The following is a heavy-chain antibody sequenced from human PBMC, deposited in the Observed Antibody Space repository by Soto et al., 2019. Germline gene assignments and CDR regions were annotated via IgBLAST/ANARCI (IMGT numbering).Heavy chain of an antibody. D-gene: IGHD3-10*01. Sequence: PSETLSLTCTVSGGSISSGGYYWSWIRQHPGKGLEWIGYIYYSGSTYYNPSLKSRVTISVDTSKNQFSLKLSSVTAADTAVYYCARDKMVRGVAPAAMDVWGKGTTVTVSS. V-gene: IGHV4-31*03. J-gene: IGHJ6*04. CDR3: ARDKMVRGVAPAAMDV. CDR2: IYYSGST. CDR1: GGSISSGGYY.